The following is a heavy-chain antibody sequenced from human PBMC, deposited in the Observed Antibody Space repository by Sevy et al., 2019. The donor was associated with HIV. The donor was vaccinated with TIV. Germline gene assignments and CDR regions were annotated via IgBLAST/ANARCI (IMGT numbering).Heavy chain of an antibody. CDR3: ARGPYYYDSSGFFDY. CDR2: ISAYNGNT. Sequence: ASVKVSCKASGYTFTSYGISWVRQAPGQGLEWMGWISAYNGNTNYAQKLQGTVTMTTDTSTSTAYMELRSLRSDDTAVYYCARGPYYYDSSGFFDYWGQGTLVTVSS. D-gene: IGHD3-22*01. J-gene: IGHJ4*02. CDR1: GYTFTSYG. V-gene: IGHV1-18*01.